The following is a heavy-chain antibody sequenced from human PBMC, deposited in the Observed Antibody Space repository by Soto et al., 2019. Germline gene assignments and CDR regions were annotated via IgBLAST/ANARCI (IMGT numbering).Heavy chain of an antibody. CDR1: GFTFASYS. J-gene: IGHJ4*01. CDR2: ISGSGDYT. CDR3: AKDITMTTWRYCDY. V-gene: IGHV3-23*01. Sequence: PGGSLRLSCAASGFTFASYSMNWVRQAPGKGLEWVSVISGSGDYTYYADSVKGRFTISRDNSKNTLYLQINSLRAEDTAVYYCAKDITMTTWRYCDYWGHGTMLTVSS. D-gene: IGHD3-22*01.